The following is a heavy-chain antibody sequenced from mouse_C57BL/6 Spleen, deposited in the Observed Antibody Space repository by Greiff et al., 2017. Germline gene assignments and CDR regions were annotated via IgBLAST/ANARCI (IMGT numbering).Heavy chain of an antibody. Sequence: EVKLMESGGGLVKPGGSLKLSCAASGFTFSSYTMSWVRQTPEKRLEWVATISGGGGNTYYPDSVKGRFTISRDNAKNTLYLQMSSLRSEDTALYYCARHPTGTGYFDYWGQGTTLTVSS. D-gene: IGHD4-1*02. CDR3: ARHPTGTGYFDY. CDR1: GFTFSSYT. CDR2: ISGGGGNT. J-gene: IGHJ2*01. V-gene: IGHV5-9*01.